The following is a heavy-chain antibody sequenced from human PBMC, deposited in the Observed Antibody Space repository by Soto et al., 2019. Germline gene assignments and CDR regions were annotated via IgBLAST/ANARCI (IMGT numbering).Heavy chain of an antibody. V-gene: IGHV4-31*03. Sequence: SENLSLTCSGSACPISSVGHYWTWIRQQPGKGLEWIGYIYYSGSTDYNPSLKSRVTISVDRSKNQFSLNLSSVTAADTAIYYCARESGGYDSSTRYGLDVWGQGTTVTVSS. CDR3: ARESGGYDSSTRYGLDV. CDR1: ACPISSVGHY. CDR2: IYYSGST. J-gene: IGHJ6*02. D-gene: IGHD6-25*01.